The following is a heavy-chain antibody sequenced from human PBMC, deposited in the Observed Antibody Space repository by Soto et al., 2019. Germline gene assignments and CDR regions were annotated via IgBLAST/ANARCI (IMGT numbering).Heavy chain of an antibody. Sequence: SETLSLTCAVYGGSFSGYYWSWIRQAPGKGLEWIGEINHSGSTNYNPSLKSRVTISVDTSKNQFSLKLSSVTAADTAVYYCARGIVGANYDYWGQGTLVTVSS. J-gene: IGHJ4*02. CDR1: GGSFSGYY. V-gene: IGHV4-34*01. D-gene: IGHD1-26*01. CDR2: INHSGST. CDR3: ARGIVGANYDY.